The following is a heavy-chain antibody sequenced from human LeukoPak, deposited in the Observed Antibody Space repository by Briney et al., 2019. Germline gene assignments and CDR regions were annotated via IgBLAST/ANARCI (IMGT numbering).Heavy chain of an antibody. V-gene: IGHV4-59*01. CDR1: GGSTSSYY. CDR2: IYYSGST. CDR3: AREAYSSGWYLDY. D-gene: IGHD6-19*01. J-gene: IGHJ4*02. Sequence: SETLSLTCTVSGGSTSSYYWSWIRQPPGKGLEWIGYIYYSGSTNHNPSLKSRVTISVDTSRNQFSLKLSSVTAADTAVYYCAREAYSSGWYLDYWGPGTLVTVSS.